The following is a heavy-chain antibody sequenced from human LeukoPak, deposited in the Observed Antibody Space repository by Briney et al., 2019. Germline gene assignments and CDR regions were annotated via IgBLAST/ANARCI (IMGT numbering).Heavy chain of an antibody. D-gene: IGHD5-18*01. V-gene: IGHV3-21*01. J-gene: IGHJ4*02. CDR1: GFTFSSST. Sequence: PGGSLRLSCVASGFTFSSSTMNWVRQAPGKGLEWVSSISSSSSYIYYADSVKGRFTISRDNAKNSLYLQMNSLRAEDTAVYYCARDLSGVTGYTYGRGIDYWGQGTLVTVSS. CDR2: ISSSSSYI. CDR3: ARDLSGVTGYTYGRGIDY.